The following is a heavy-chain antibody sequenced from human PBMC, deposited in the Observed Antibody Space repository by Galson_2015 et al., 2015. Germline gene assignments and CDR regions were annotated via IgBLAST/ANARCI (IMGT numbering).Heavy chain of an antibody. D-gene: IGHD2-2*01. Sequence: SVKVSCQASGGTFSSYAISWVRQAPGQGLVWMGGIIPIFGTANYAQKFQGRVTITADESTSTAYMELSSLRSEDSAVYYCAGGVVVPAAPPNWFDPWGQGTLVTVSS. V-gene: IGHV1-69*13. CDR1: GGTFSSYA. CDR2: IIPIFGTA. J-gene: IGHJ5*02. CDR3: AGGVVVPAAPPNWFDP.